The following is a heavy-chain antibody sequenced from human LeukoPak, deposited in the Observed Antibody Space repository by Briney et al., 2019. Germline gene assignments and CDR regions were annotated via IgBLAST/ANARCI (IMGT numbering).Heavy chain of an antibody. J-gene: IGHJ4*02. CDR1: GYTFTGYY. D-gene: IGHD2-2*01. CDR2: IKPKSDDT. Sequence: VASVKVSCKASGYTFTGYYIYWVRHGPGQGLGWRWWIKPKSDDTNYEQTLQGRGTTTRDTTISTRFMEVRSVRSDDTAVYYCAREMEGYCWSTSCRFDVWGQGTLLTVSP. CDR3: AREMEGYCWSTSCRFDV. V-gene: IGHV1-2*02.